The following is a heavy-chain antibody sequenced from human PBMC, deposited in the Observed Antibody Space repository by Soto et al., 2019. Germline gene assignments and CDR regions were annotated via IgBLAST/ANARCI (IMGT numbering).Heavy chain of an antibody. J-gene: IGHJ4*02. CDR1: GGTFSSYA. V-gene: IGHV1-69*01. CDR2: IIPIFGTA. CDR3: ALVVYAPGGVGFDY. Sequence: QVQLVQSGAEVKKPGSSVKVSCKASGGTFSSYAISWLRQAPGQGLEWMGGIIPIFGTANYAQKFQGRVTITAYECTSTAYMELSSLRSEDTAVYYCALVVYAPGGVGFDYWGQGTLVTVSS. D-gene: IGHD2-8*02.